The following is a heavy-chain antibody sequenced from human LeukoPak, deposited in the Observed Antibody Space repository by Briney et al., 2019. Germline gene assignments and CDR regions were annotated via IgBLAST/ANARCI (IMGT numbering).Heavy chain of an antibody. Sequence: SETLSLTCAVYGGSFSGYYWSWIRQPPGKGLEWIAYIYYSGSTNYNPSLKSRVTISVDTSKNQFSLKLSSVTAADTAVYYCARDLRGGAFDYWGQGTLVTVSS. CDR2: IYYSGST. V-gene: IGHV4-59*01. CDR1: GGSFSGYY. J-gene: IGHJ4*02. D-gene: IGHD3-16*01. CDR3: ARDLRGGAFDY.